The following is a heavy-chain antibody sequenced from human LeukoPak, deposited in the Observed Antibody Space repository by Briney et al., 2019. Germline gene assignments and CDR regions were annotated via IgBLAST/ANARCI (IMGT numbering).Heavy chain of an antibody. CDR3: ARGVPISPLKYYYGSGTYYMDV. J-gene: IGHJ6*03. CDR2: ISHHGTT. D-gene: IGHD3-10*01. Sequence: NSSETLSLTCAVYGESFSGYYWSWIRQPPGKGLEWIGTISHHGTTKYNPSLKSRVTITVDTSKNQFSLKPTSVTAADSAVYYCARGVPISPLKYYYGSGTYYMDVWGNGTTVTVSS. CDR1: GESFSGYY. V-gene: IGHV4-34*01.